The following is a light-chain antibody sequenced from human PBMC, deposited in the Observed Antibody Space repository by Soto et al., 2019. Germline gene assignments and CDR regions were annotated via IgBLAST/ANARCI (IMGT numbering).Light chain of an antibody. Sequence: IPTSQSPSTLSASVGHRFTIICRASQSISSWLAWYQQKAGKAPKLLISKASNLDSGVPSRFSGSGSGTEFNLTISSLQPEDFATYYCQQYNSFIWTFGQGTKVDIK. V-gene: IGKV1-5*03. J-gene: IGKJ1*01. CDR3: QQYNSFIWT. CDR2: KAS. CDR1: QSISSW.